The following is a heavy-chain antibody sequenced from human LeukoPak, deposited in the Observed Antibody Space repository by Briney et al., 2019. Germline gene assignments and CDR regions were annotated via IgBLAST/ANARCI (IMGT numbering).Heavy chain of an antibody. D-gene: IGHD2-8*02. CDR3: ERAPYCRCDP. V-gene: IGHV3-21*01. J-gene: IGHJ5*02. CDR2: ISSSSSYI. Sequence: PGGSLTLSCAASGFTFSSYRMNWVRQAPGKGLEWVSSISSSSSYIYCADSVKDRYTNSRDNAKNALYLQMNRLRAEDTAVYYCERAPYCRCDPWGQGTLVTVSS. CDR1: GFTFSSYR.